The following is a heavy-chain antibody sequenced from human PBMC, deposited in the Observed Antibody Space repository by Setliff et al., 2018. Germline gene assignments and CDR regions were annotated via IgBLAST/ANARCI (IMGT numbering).Heavy chain of an antibody. D-gene: IGHD2-15*01. J-gene: IGHJ3*01. CDR2: ISSYNDIT. V-gene: IGHV1-18*01. CDR3: AISTLSICSGGTCPNVFDV. CDR1: GYILNSYG. Sequence: ASVKVSCKASGYILNSYGISWVRQAPGQGLEWMGWISSYNDITNYAQWFQGRVTLTTDMSTSAAYMELRSLGSDDTAVYYCAISTLSICSGGTCPNVFDVWGQGTMVTV.